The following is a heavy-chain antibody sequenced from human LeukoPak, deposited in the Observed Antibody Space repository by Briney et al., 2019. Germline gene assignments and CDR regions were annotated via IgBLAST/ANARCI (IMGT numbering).Heavy chain of an antibody. D-gene: IGHD3-3*01. V-gene: IGHV1-2*02. CDR2: INPNSGGT. Sequence: ASVKASCKASGYTFTGYYIKWVRQAPGQGLEWMGWINPNSGGTNYAQKFQGRVTMTRDTSISTAYMELSRLRSDDTAVYYCARTRIRFLEWTDAFDIWGKGTTVTISS. CDR3: ARTRIRFLEWTDAFDI. J-gene: IGHJ3*02. CDR1: GYTFTGYY.